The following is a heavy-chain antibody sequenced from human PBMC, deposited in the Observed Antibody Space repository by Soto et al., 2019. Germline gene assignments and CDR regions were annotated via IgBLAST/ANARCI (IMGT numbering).Heavy chain of an antibody. V-gene: IGHV5-51*01. CDR2: IYPGDSDT. Sequence: GESLKISCKGSGYSFTSYWIGWVRQMPGKGLEWMGIIYPGDSDTRYSPSFQGQVTISADKSISTAYLQWSSLKASDTAMYYCPRLGPHSWSSGWFDYWGQGTLVTVSS. J-gene: IGHJ4*02. CDR3: PRLGPHSWSSGWFDY. D-gene: IGHD6-19*01. CDR1: GYSFTSYW.